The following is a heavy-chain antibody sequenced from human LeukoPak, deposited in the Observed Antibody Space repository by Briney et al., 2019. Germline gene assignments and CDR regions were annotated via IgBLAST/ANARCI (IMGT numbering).Heavy chain of an antibody. Sequence: GGSIRLSCAASGFTFSNVWMSWVRQAPGQGLEWIGLVKSKADGGTAIYASAVKGRFTISRDDSVSTVFLQMSGLQIDDTAVYFCTTEALAYCNGDCFVWGQGTLVTVSS. CDR1: GFTFSNVW. V-gene: IGHV3-15*05. J-gene: IGHJ1*01. CDR2: VKSKADGGTA. CDR3: TTEALAYCNGDCFV. D-gene: IGHD2-21*02.